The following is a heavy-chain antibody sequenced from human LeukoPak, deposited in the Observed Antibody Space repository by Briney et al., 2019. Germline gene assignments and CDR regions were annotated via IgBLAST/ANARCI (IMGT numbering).Heavy chain of an antibody. CDR2: ISGSGGST. CDR1: GFTFSSYA. CDR3: AKERIVVVPAASEGALDY. Sequence: SGGSLRLSCAASGFTFSSYAMSWVRQAPGKGLEWVSAISGSGGSTYYADSVKGQFTISRDNSKNTLYLQMNSLRAEDTAVYYCAKERIVVVPAASEGALDYWGQGTLVTVSS. D-gene: IGHD2-2*01. J-gene: IGHJ4*02. V-gene: IGHV3-23*01.